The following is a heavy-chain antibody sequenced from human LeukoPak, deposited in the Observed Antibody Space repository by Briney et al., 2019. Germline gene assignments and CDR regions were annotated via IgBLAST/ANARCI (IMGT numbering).Heavy chain of an antibody. CDR2: VWYDGSNI. CDR1: GFTFSTYG. CDR3: ASGGYSGTYYFDY. D-gene: IGHD1-26*01. Sequence: GRSLRLSCAASGFTFSTYGMHWVRQAPGKGLEWVAVVWYDGSNIHYVDSVKGRFTISRDNPKSTLYLQMNSLTAEDTAVYYCASGGYSGTYYFDYWGQGTLVTVSS. V-gene: IGHV3-33*01. J-gene: IGHJ4*02.